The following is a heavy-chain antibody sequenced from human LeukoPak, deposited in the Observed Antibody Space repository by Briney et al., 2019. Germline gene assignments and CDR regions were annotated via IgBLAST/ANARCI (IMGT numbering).Heavy chain of an antibody. Sequence: PGGSLRLSCAASGFTFSSYSMNWVRQAPGKGLQWVAFISFDGSNKYYADSVKGRFTISRDNSKNTLYLQMNSLRPEDTAVYYCAREGGRTSQDFDYWGQGTLVTVSS. CDR3: AREGGRTSQDFDY. CDR1: GFTFSSYS. D-gene: IGHD2-2*01. CDR2: ISFDGSNK. J-gene: IGHJ4*02. V-gene: IGHV3-30*03.